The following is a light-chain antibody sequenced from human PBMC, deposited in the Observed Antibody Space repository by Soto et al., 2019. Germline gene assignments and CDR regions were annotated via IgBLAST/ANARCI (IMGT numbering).Light chain of an antibody. CDR3: QQYGNSPPFT. CDR2: GAS. V-gene: IGKV3-20*01. J-gene: IGKJ3*01. Sequence: VVLTQSPGTLSLSPGERATLSCRASQSVSSSYLAWYQQKPGQAPRLLIYGASSTATGIPDRFSGSGSGTDFTITISRLEPEDFAVYYCQQYGNSPPFTFGPGSKVDIK. CDR1: QSVSSSY.